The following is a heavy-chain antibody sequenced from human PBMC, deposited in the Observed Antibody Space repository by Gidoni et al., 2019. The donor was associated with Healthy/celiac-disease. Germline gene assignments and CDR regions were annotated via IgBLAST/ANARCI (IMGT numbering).Heavy chain of an antibody. V-gene: IGHV1-18*04. J-gene: IGHJ2*01. Sequence: QVQLVESAAGVRNPGAWVMVECNPPGYPLPRYGISWVRQAPGQGLEWMGWISAYNGNTNYAQKLQGRVTMTTDTSISTAYMELRSLRSDDTAVYYCARAIAAAGFYWYFDLWGRGTLVTVSS. CDR2: ISAYNGNT. CDR3: ARAIAAAGFYWYFDL. CDR1: GYPLPRYG. D-gene: IGHD6-13*01.